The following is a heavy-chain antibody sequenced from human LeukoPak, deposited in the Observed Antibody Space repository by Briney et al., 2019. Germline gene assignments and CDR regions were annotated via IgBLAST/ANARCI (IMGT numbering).Heavy chain of an antibody. D-gene: IGHD3-10*01. Sequence: LRLSCTASGFTFSSYAMSWVRQPPGKGLEWIGYIYHSGTTYYNPSLQSRVTMSVDTSKNQFSLKLSSVTAVDTAVYYCARKENVYYYFDYWGQGTLVTVYS. CDR3: ARKENVYYYFDY. CDR2: IYHSGTT. CDR1: GFTFSSYAM. J-gene: IGHJ4*02. V-gene: IGHV4-28*01.